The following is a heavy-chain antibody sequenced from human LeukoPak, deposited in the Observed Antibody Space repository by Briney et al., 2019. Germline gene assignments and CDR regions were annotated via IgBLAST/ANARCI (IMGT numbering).Heavy chain of an antibody. CDR2: IDYSGRT. CDR1: GASLTSAGYS. Sequence: SQTLSLTCTVSGASLTSAGYSGSSSRQPPARGLEWSLYIDYSGRTYYNPSPKTRVTISVDTSKHQFSLKLSSVTAADTALYYCAWSGSYPVGFDTWGQGTLVTVSS. J-gene: IGHJ5*02. CDR3: AWSGSYPVGFDT. V-gene: IGHV4-30-4*08. D-gene: IGHD1-26*01.